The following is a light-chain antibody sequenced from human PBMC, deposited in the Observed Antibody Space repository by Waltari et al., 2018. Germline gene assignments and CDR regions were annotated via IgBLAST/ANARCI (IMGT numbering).Light chain of an antibody. J-gene: IGLJ2*01. Sequence: QSALTQPRSVSGSPGQTVTISCTGTNSDIGEYKYVSWFQLHPGKAPTLIIYSVTDRPSGVHHRCSGSKSGSTASLTISGLQPEDEGDYFCCSYAGRYTMIFGGGTRLTVL. CDR2: SVT. CDR3: CSYAGRYTMI. CDR1: NSDIGEYKY. V-gene: IGLV2-11*01.